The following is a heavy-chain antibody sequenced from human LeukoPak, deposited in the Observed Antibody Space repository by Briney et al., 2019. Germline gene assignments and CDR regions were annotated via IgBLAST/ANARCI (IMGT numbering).Heavy chain of an antibody. CDR1: GYTFTSYG. D-gene: IGHD3-3*01. Sequence: GASVKVSCKASGYTFTSYGISWVRQSPGQGLEWMGWISAYNGNTNYAQKLQGRVTMTTDTSTSTAYMELRSLRSDDTAVYYCARVGDNYDFWSGYYFDYWGQGTLVTVSS. CDR3: ARVGDNYDFWSGYYFDY. V-gene: IGHV1-18*01. CDR2: ISAYNGNT. J-gene: IGHJ4*02.